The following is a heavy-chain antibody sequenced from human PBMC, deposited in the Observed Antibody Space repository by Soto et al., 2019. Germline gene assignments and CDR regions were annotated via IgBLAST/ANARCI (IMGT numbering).Heavy chain of an antibody. CDR2: ISSNGVGT. D-gene: IGHD6-6*01. Sequence: EVQLAESGGGLAQPGGSLRLSFAASGFTLSGYAMDWVRQAPGKGLEYVSGISSNGVGTYYANSVQGRFTISRDNSKNTVYLHQGCLRPEDMAVYYCARRARPDFYYLDVWGKGTTVTVSS. CDR1: GFTLSGYA. CDR3: ARRARPDFYYLDV. J-gene: IGHJ6*03. V-gene: IGHV3-64*01.